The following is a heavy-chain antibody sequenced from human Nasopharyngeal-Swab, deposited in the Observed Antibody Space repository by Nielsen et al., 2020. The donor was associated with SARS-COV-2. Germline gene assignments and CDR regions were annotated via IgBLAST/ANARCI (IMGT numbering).Heavy chain of an antibody. CDR2: TYYRSKWYN. CDR3: AKGVVVVAGYYFDY. V-gene: IGHV6-1*01. D-gene: IGHD2-15*01. Sequence: WIRPSPSSGLEWLGRTYYRSKWYNDYAVSVKSRITINPDTSKNQFSLQLNSVTPEDTAVYYCAKGVVVVAGYYFDYWGQGTLVTVSS. J-gene: IGHJ4*02.